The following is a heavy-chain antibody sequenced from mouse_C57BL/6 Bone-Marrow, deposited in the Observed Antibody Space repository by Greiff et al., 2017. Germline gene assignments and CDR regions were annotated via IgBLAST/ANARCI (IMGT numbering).Heavy chain of an antibody. CDR1: GFTFSSYG. Sequence: EVMLVESGGDLVKPGGSLKLSCAASGFTFSSYGMSWVRQTPDKRLEWVATISSGGSYTYYPDSVKGRFTIARDNAKNTLYLQMSSLKSEDTAIYYCARPNFFYAMDYWGQGTSVTVSS. CDR2: ISSGGSYT. V-gene: IGHV5-6*01. CDR3: ARPNFFYAMDY. J-gene: IGHJ4*01.